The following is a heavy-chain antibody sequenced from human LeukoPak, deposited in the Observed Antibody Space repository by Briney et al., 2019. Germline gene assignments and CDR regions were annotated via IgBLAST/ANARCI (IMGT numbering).Heavy chain of an antibody. V-gene: IGHV4-59*11. Sequence: SETLSLTCVVSGGSLSTHHWSWIRQSPGRGLEWIGYISDSGSTNYNPSLKSRVTISVDTSKNQFSLKLSSVTAADTAVYYCARDRADYGDYAGYYYYYGMDVWGQGTTVTVSS. J-gene: IGHJ6*02. CDR2: ISDSGST. CDR1: GGSLSTHH. CDR3: ARDRADYGDYAGYYYYYGMDV. D-gene: IGHD4-17*01.